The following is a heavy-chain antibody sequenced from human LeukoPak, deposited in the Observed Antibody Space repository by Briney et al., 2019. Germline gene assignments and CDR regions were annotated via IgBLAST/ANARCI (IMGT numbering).Heavy chain of an antibody. Sequence: ASVKVSCKAYGYTFTGYYMHWVRQAPGQGLEWMGRINPNSGGTNYAQKFQGRVTITRDTSISTAYMELSRLRSDDTAVYYCARGGPRYYDSSGYANPPFDYWGQGTLVTVSS. D-gene: IGHD3-22*01. CDR3: ARGGPRYYDSSGYANPPFDY. CDR1: GYTFTGYY. CDR2: INPNSGGT. V-gene: IGHV1-2*06. J-gene: IGHJ4*02.